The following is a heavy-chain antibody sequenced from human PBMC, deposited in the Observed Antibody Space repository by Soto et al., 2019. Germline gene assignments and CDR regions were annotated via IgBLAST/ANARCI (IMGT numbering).Heavy chain of an antibody. J-gene: IGHJ6*02. CDR2: VSAGGDMT. CDR3: ARGDRVGSGSPASYYYSGLDV. V-gene: IGHV3-23*01. D-gene: IGHD3-10*01. CDR1: GFTFSSYA. Sequence: DVQLLESGGHLVQPGGSLRLSCAASGFTFSSYAMSWVRQAPGKGLEWVSSVSAGGDMTYYSDSVKGRFTISRDNSNNAPFLQMNSLRIEDTSLYYCARGDRVGSGSPASYYYSGLDVWGQGTTVTVS.